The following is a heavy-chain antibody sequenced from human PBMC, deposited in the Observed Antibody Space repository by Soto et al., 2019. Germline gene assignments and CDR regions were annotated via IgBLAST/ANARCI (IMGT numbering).Heavy chain of an antibody. D-gene: IGHD5-12*01. CDR3: ARGEGYSGYDHYGMDV. CDR2: ISASNGNT. J-gene: IGHJ6*02. CDR1: GYTFTSYG. Sequence: ASVKVSCKASGYTFTSYGISWVRQAPGQGLEWMGWISASNGNTNYAQKLQGRVTMTTDTSTSTAYMELRSLRSDDTAVYYCARGEGYSGYDHYGMDVWGQGTTVTVSS. V-gene: IGHV1-18*01.